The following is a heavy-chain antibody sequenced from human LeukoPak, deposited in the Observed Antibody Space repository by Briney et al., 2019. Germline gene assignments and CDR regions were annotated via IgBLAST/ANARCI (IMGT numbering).Heavy chain of an antibody. J-gene: IGHJ4*02. CDR1: RYTFTSYD. V-gene: IGHV1-8*01. CDR2: MNPNSGNT. Sequence: ASVKVSCKASRYTFTSYDINWVRQATGQGLEWMGWMNPNSGNTGYAQKFQGRVTMTRNTSISTAYMELSSLRSEDTAVYYCARADFWSGYAIDYWGQGTLVTVSS. D-gene: IGHD3-3*01. CDR3: ARADFWSGYAIDY.